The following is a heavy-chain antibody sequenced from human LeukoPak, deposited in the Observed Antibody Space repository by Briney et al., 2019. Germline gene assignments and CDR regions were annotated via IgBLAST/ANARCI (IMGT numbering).Heavy chain of an antibody. Sequence: SVKVSCKASGGTFSSYAISWVRQAPGQGLEWMGGIIPLFGTASYAQNFQGRVTISADESTSTAYMELSSLRSEDTAVYYCARDLTMVRGARYRPYNWFAPWGQGTLVTVSS. J-gene: IGHJ5*02. CDR3: ARDLTMVRGARYRPYNWFAP. D-gene: IGHD3-10*01. CDR1: GGTFSSYA. V-gene: IGHV1-69*13. CDR2: IIPLFGTA.